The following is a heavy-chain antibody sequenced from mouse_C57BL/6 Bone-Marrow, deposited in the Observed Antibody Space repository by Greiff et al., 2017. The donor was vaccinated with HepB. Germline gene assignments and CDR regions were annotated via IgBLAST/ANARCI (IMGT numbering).Heavy chain of an antibody. D-gene: IGHD2-4*01. J-gene: IGHJ1*03. V-gene: IGHV1-82*01. CDR2: IYPGDGDT. CDR3: ARLTMITTRRRSHWYFDV. CDR1: GYAFSSSW. Sequence: QVQLQQSGPELVKPGASVKISCKASGYAFSSSWMNWVKQRPGKGLEWIGRIYPGDGDTNYNGKFKGKATLTADKSSSTAYMQLSSLTSEDSAVYFCARLTMITTRRRSHWYFDVWGTGTTVTVSS.